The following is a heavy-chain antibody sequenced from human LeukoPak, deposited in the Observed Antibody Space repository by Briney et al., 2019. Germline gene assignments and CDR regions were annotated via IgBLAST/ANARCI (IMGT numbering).Heavy chain of an antibody. CDR2: IYTSGST. D-gene: IGHD6-13*01. J-gene: IGHJ4*02. Sequence: PSETLSLTCTVSGVSISSYYWSWIRQPAGKGLEWIGRIYTSGSTNYNPSLKSRVTMSVDTSKNQFSLKLSSVTAADTAVYYCARGSYSSSNTAYFDYWGQGTLVTVSS. CDR3: ARGSYSSSNTAYFDY. V-gene: IGHV4-4*07. CDR1: GVSISSYY.